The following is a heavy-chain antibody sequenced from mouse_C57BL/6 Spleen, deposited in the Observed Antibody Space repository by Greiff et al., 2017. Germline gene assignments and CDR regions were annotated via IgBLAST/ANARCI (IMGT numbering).Heavy chain of an antibody. J-gene: IGHJ4*01. CDR2: ISSGSSTI. Sequence: EVLLVESGGGLVKPGGSLKLSCAASGFTFSDYGMHWVRQAPEKGLEWVAYISSGSSTIYYADTVKGRFTISRDNDKNTLFLQMTSLRSEDTAMYYCARVLTGYAMDYWGQGTSVTVSS. CDR1: GFTFSDYG. V-gene: IGHV5-17*01. D-gene: IGHD4-1*01. CDR3: ARVLTGYAMDY.